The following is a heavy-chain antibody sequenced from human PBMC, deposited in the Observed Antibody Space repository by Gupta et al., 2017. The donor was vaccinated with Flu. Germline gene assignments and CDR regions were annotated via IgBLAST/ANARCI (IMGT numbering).Heavy chain of an antibody. Sequence: EVQLVESGGGLVQPGGSLRLSCAASVFSFSDHYMDWFRQAPEKGLEWVARVRKKVNSYTTEYAASVKGRFTISRDDSKNSLFLQMDSLKTEDTAVYYCARVAVVVPAAMDYWGQGTLVTVSS. V-gene: IGHV3-72*01. CDR1: VFSFSDHY. J-gene: IGHJ4*02. D-gene: IGHD2-2*01. CDR3: ARVAVVVPAAMDY. CDR2: VRKKVNSYTT.